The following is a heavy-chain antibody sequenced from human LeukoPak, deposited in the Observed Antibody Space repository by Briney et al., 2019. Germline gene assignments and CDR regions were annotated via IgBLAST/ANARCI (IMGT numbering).Heavy chain of an antibody. Sequence: GESLKISCKGSGYSFTSYWIGWVRQMPGKGLEWMGIIYPGDSDTRYSPSFQGKVTISSDKSISTAYLQWSSLKASDTAMYYCATSGEQLPSPDDAFDIWGQGTMVTVSS. CDR1: GYSFTSYW. D-gene: IGHD6-6*01. J-gene: IGHJ3*02. CDR2: IYPGDSDT. V-gene: IGHV5-51*01. CDR3: ATSGEQLPSPDDAFDI.